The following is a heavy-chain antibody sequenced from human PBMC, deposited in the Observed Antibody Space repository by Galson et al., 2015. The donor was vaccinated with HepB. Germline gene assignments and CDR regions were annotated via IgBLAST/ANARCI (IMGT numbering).Heavy chain of an antibody. CDR1: GYTFTSYG. J-gene: IGHJ4*02. V-gene: IGHV1-18*04. Sequence: SVKVSCKASGYTFTSYGISWVRQAPGQGLEWMGWISAYNGNTNYAQKLQGSVTMTTDTSTSTAYMELRSLRSDDTAVYYCARGGYYDSSGYYLFDYWGQGTLVTVSS. CDR3: ARGGYYDSSGYYLFDY. CDR2: ISAYNGNT. D-gene: IGHD3-22*01.